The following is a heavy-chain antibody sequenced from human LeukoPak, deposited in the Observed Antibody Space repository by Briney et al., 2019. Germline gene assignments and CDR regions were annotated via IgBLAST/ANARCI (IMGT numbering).Heavy chain of an antibody. V-gene: IGHV4-4*02. CDR3: ARGAEYAYYDFWSGYYPGIDGMDV. Sequence: SGTLSLTCAVSGGSISSSNWWSWVRQPPGKGLEWIGEIYHSGSTNYNPSLKSRVTISVDKSKNQFSLKLGSVTAADTAVYYCARGAEYAYYDFWSGYYPGIDGMDVWGQGTTVTVSS. J-gene: IGHJ6*02. CDR2: IYHSGST. CDR1: GGSISSSNW. D-gene: IGHD3-3*01.